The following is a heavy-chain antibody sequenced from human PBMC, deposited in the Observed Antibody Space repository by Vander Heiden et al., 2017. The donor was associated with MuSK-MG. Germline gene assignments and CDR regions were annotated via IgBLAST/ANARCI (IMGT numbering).Heavy chain of an antibody. J-gene: IGHJ4*02. CDR3: ARVPLGIAVAGTHYFDY. D-gene: IGHD6-19*01. CDR2: IKQDGSEK. V-gene: IGHV3-7*03. CDR1: GFTFSSHW. Sequence: EVQLVESGGGLVQPGASLRLSCAASGFTFSSHWMSRVRQAAGKGLEWVANIKQDGSEKYYVDSVNGRFTISRDNAKNSLYLQMNSLRAEDTAVYYCARVPLGIAVAGTHYFDYWGQGTLVTVSS.